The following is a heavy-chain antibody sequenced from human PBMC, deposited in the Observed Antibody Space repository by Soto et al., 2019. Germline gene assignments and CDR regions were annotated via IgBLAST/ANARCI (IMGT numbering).Heavy chain of an antibody. CDR3: ARGSLMASLGY. CDR2: ISYDGSNK. D-gene: IGHD7-27*01. CDR1: GFTFSSYA. Sequence: GGSLRLSCAASGFTFSSYAMHWVRQAPGKGLEWVAVISYDGSNKYYADSVKGRFTISRDNSKNTLYLQMNSLRAEDTAVYYCARGSLMASLGYWGQGTLVTVSS. V-gene: IGHV3-30-3*01. J-gene: IGHJ4*02.